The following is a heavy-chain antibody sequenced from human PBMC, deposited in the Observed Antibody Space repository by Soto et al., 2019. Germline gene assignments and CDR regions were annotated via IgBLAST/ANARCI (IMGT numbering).Heavy chain of an antibody. Sequence: GVSVKGYCKGSGYSFSSAYMHLVRQAPDQGLEWMGIINPSGGSTSYAQKFQGRVTMTRDKSIGTAYLQWSSLKASDTAMYYCVRHSGKIESSVGPRSFDSWGQGTLVTVSS. J-gene: IGHJ4*02. D-gene: IGHD6-13*01. V-gene: IGHV1-46*01. CDR1: GYSFSSAY. CDR2: INPSGGST. CDR3: VRHSGKIESSVGPRSFDS.